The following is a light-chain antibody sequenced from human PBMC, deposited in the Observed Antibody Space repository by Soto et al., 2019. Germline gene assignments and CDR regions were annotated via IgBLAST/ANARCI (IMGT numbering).Light chain of an antibody. J-gene: IGKJ4*01. CDR1: QGVSRH. CDR3: QQYHQWPLT. Sequence: EIVMTQSPAPLSLSPGERATLSCRVSQGVSRHLAWYQQKPGQAPRLLIYAASTRAAGVPARFSGSGSGTEFTLTISSLQSEDFTVYYCQQYHQWPLTFGGGTKVEI. CDR2: AAS. V-gene: IGKV3D-15*01.